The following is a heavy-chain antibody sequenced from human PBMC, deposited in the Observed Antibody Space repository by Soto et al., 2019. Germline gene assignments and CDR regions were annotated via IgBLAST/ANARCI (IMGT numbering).Heavy chain of an antibody. Sequence: QVQLQESGPGLVKPSETVSLTCTVSGGTISSYYWSWIRQPPGKGLECIGYIYYNGNTNYSPSLKSRVTISVDTSKNQFSLKLSSVTAADTAVYYCARCRTYLDFWGQGTLVTVSS. CDR3: ARCRTYLDF. CDR2: IYYNGNT. J-gene: IGHJ4*02. V-gene: IGHV4-59*01. D-gene: IGHD2-15*01. CDR1: GGTISSYY.